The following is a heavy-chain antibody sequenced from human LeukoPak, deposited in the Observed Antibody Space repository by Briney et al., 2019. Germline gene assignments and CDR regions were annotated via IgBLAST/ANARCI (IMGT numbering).Heavy chain of an antibody. Sequence: GESLKISCKGSGYSFPSYWIGWVRQMPGKGMEWMGIIYPGDSDTRYSPSFQGQVTISADKSISTAYLQWSSLKASDTAMYYCARHGSIAARKNWFDPWGQGTQVTVSS. V-gene: IGHV5-51*01. CDR3: ARHGSIAARKNWFDP. D-gene: IGHD6-6*01. CDR2: IYPGDSDT. CDR1: GYSFPSYW. J-gene: IGHJ5*02.